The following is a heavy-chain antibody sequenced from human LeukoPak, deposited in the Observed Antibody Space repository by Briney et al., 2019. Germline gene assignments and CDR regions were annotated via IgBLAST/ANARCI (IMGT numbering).Heavy chain of an antibody. CDR2: INPSGGST. J-gene: IGHJ4*02. Sequence: GASVKVSCKASGYTFTSYYMHWVRQAPGQGLEWMGIINPSGGSTSYAQKFQGRVTMTRDTSTSTVYMELSSLRSEDTAVYCCARVGSGWYIDYWGQGTLVTVSS. D-gene: IGHD6-19*01. V-gene: IGHV1-46*01. CDR3: ARVGSGWYIDY. CDR1: GYTFTSYY.